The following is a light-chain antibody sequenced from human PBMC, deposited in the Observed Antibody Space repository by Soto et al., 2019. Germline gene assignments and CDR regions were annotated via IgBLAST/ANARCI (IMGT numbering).Light chain of an antibody. CDR2: KAS. CDR1: QSISSW. CDR3: QQYNSYWT. V-gene: IGKV1-5*03. J-gene: IGKJ1*01. Sequence: DIQMTQSPSTLSASVGDRVTITFRASQSISSWLAWYQQKPGKAPKLLIYKASSLESGVPSRFSGSGSGTEFTLTISSLQPDDFAPYYCQQYNSYWTFGQGTKVDIK.